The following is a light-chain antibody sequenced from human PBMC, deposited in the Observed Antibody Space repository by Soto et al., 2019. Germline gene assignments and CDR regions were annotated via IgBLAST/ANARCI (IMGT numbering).Light chain of an antibody. V-gene: IGLV2-14*01. CDR2: EVT. CDR1: SSDVGGYTH. CDR3: SSYTASSTYV. Sequence: QSALTQPASVSGSPGQSITISCTGTSSDVGGYTHVSWYQQHPGKAPKVMIYEVTYRPAGVSSRFSGSKSGNTASLTISGLQAEDEADYYCSSYTASSTYVFGGGTKLTVL. J-gene: IGLJ1*01.